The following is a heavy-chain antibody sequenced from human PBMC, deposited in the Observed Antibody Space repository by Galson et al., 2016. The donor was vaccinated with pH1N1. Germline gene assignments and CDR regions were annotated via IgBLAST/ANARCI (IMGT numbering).Heavy chain of an antibody. Sequence: SVKVSCKASGGPFSAYTINWVRQAPGQGLEWIGGIIPIFGTPTYAQKFQGRVTITADGSSTTHYMELRSLRSEDTAIYYCARRHKYFDTSGFQNWGQGTLVTVSS. J-gene: IGHJ4*02. V-gene: IGHV1-69*13. CDR2: IIPIFGTP. CDR3: ARRHKYFDTSGFQN. CDR1: GGPFSAYT. D-gene: IGHD3-22*01.